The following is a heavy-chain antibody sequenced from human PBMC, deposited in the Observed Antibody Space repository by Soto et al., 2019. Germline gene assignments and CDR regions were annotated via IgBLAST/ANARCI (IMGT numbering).Heavy chain of an antibody. Sequence: QVQLVESGGGVVQPGRSLRLSCAASGFTFSSYAMHWVRQAPGKGLEWVAVISYDGSNKYYADSVKGRFTISRDNSKITLYLQMNSLRAEDTAVYYCARDAYSNYVGVEDYWGQGTLVTVSS. J-gene: IGHJ4*02. V-gene: IGHV3-30-3*01. CDR1: GFTFSSYA. CDR3: ARDAYSNYVGVEDY. D-gene: IGHD4-4*01. CDR2: ISYDGSNK.